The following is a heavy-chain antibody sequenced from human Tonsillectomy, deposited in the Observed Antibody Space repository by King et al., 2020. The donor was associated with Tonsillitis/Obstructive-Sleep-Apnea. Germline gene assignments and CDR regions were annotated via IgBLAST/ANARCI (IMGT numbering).Heavy chain of an antibody. CDR2: IDPSDSYT. J-gene: IGHJ6*03. V-gene: IGHV5-10-1*01. D-gene: IGHD3-9*01. CDR1: GYSFTSYW. Sequence: LVQSGAEVKKPGESLRISCKGSGYSFTSYWIDWVRQMPGKGLEWMGTIDPSDSYTNYSPSFQGHVTISADKSISTAYLQWSSLEASDTAMYYCARRYFDGHYYYYMDVWGKGTTVAVSS. CDR3: ARRYFDGHYYYYMDV.